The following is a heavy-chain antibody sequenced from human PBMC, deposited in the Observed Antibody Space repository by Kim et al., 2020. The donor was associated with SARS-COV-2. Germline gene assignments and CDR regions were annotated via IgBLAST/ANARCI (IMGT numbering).Heavy chain of an antibody. J-gene: IGHJ3*02. CDR2: INHSGTT. CDR3: ARDGNRMIRGLIIKPRSNDAFDI. V-gene: IGHV4-34*01. Sequence: SETLSLTCAVYGGSFSGYYWSWIRQPPGKGLEWIGEINHSGTTNYNPSLKSRVTISVDTSKNQFSLKLSSVTAADTAVYYCARDGNRMIRGLIIKPRSNDAFDIWGQGTVVTVSS. CDR1: GGSFSGYY. D-gene: IGHD3-10*01.